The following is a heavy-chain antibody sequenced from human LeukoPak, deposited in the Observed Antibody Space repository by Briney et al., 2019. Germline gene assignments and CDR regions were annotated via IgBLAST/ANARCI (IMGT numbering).Heavy chain of an antibody. Sequence: ASVKVSCKASGYTFTSYGISWVRQAPGQGLEWMGWISAYNGNTNYAQKLQGRVTMTTDTSTSTAYVELRSLRSDDTAVYYCARDWGIAAAGTGDYWGQGTLVTVSS. V-gene: IGHV1-18*01. CDR1: GYTFTSYG. D-gene: IGHD6-13*01. CDR2: ISAYNGNT. CDR3: ARDWGIAAAGTGDY. J-gene: IGHJ4*02.